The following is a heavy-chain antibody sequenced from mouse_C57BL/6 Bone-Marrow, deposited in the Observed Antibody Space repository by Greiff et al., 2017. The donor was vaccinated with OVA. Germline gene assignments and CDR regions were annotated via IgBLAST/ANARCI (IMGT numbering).Heavy chain of an antibody. CDR3: ARHEKGYYYGSSYLFAY. Sequence: VQRVESGAELVKPGASVKLSCKASGYTFTEYTIHWVKQRSGQGLEWIGWFYPGSGSIKYNEKFKDKATLTADKSSSTVYMELSRLTSEDSAVYFCARHEKGYYYGSSYLFAYWGQGTLVTVSA. V-gene: IGHV1-62-2*01. J-gene: IGHJ3*01. CDR2: FYPGSGSI. D-gene: IGHD1-1*01. CDR1: GYTFTEYT.